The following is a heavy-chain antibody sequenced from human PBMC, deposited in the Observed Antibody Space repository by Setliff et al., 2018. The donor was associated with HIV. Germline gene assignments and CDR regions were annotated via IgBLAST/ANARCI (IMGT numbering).Heavy chain of an antibody. J-gene: IGHJ4*02. Sequence: ASVKVSCKVSGYTLTELSRHWVRQAPGKGLEWMGIINPSGGSTSYAQKFQGRVTMTRDTSTSTVYMELSSLRSEDTAVYYCARVEYYYDSSGYYYDYWGQGTLVTVS. CDR2: INPSGGST. V-gene: IGHV1-46*01. CDR1: GYTLTELS. D-gene: IGHD3-22*01. CDR3: ARVEYYYDSSGYYYDY.